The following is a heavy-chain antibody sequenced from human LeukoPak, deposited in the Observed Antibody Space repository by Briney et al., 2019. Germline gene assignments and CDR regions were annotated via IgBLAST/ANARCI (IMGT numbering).Heavy chain of an antibody. V-gene: IGHV3-64*01. Sequence: PGGSLRLSCAASGFTFSSYAMSWVRQAPGKGLEWVSAISSNGGSTYYANSVKGRFTISRDNSKNTLYLQMGSLRAEDMAVYYCARGEYSSGWYSDYWGQGTLVTVSS. CDR2: ISSNGGST. CDR1: GFTFSSYA. D-gene: IGHD6-19*01. J-gene: IGHJ4*02. CDR3: ARGEYSSGWYSDY.